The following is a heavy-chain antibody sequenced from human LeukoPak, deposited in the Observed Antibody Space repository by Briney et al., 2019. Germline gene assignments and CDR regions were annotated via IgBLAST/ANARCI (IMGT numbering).Heavy chain of an antibody. CDR1: GFTFSRYS. V-gene: IGHV3-33*01. J-gene: IGHJ4*02. D-gene: IGHD6-19*01. Sequence: GGTLRLTCAATGFTFSRYSMHWVRPAVGKGRDWVAVIRYAGSDKYYADSVMGLFTISRDTSKIPLYLQMNSLRAEDTAVYYCASTSGWYEPIDYWGQGTLVTVSS. CDR2: IRYAGSDK. CDR3: ASTSGWYEPIDY.